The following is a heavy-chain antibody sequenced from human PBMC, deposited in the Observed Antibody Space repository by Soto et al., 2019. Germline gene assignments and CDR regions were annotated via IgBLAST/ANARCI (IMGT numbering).Heavy chain of an antibody. J-gene: IGHJ6*02. CDR2: ISYDGSNK. D-gene: IGHD1-26*01. CDR1: GFTFSSYG. Sequence: GGSLRLSCAASGFTFSSYGMHWVRQAPGKGLEMVAVISYDGSNKYYADSVKGRFTISRDNSKNTLYLQMNSLRAEDTAVYYCAKDDRSGSYLPPYYYYGMDVWGQGTTVTVSS. CDR3: AKDDRSGSYLPPYYYYGMDV. V-gene: IGHV3-30*18.